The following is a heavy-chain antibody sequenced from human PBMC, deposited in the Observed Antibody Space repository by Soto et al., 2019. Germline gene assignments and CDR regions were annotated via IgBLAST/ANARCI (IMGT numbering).Heavy chain of an antibody. CDR1: GGTFSSYA. CDR2: IIPIFGTA. D-gene: IGHD2-2*01. Sequence: ASVKVSCKASGGTFSSYAISWVRQAPGQGLEWMGGIIPIFGTANYAQKFQGRVTITADESTSTAYMELSSLRSEDTAVYYCASIVVVPAAMAYYYYYGMDVWGQGTTVTVSS. CDR3: ASIVVVPAAMAYYYYYGMDV. V-gene: IGHV1-69*13. J-gene: IGHJ6*02.